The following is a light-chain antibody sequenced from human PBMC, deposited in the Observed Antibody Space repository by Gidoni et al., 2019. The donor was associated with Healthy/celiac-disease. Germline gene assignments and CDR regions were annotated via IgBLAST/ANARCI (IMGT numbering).Light chain of an antibody. CDR2: AAS. V-gene: IGKV1-NL1*01. J-gene: IGKJ1*01. CDR1: QGISNS. CDR3: QQYYSTPPET. Sequence: DIQMTQSPSSLSASVGDRVTITCRASQGISNSLAWYQQKPGKAPKLLLYAASRLESGVPSRFSGSGSGTDYTLTISSLQPEDFATYYCQQYYSTPPETFXQXTKVEIK.